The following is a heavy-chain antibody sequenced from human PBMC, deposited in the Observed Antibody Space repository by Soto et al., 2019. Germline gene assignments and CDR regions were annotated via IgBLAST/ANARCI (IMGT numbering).Heavy chain of an antibody. Sequence: GGSLRLSCAASGFTFSSYGMHWVRQAPGKGLEWVAVIWYDGSNKYYADSVKGRFTISRDNARNSLYLQMNSLRAEDTAVYYCARDIDGGGQGTLVTVSS. CDR1: GFTFSSYG. CDR3: ARDIDG. CDR2: IWYDGSNK. D-gene: IGHD2-15*01. V-gene: IGHV3-33*01. J-gene: IGHJ4*02.